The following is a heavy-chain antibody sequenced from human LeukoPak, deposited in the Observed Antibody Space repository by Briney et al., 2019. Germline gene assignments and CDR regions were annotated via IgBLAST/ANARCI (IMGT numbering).Heavy chain of an antibody. V-gene: IGHV3-7*03. CDR1: GFTFSGFW. CDR3: ARSSYSSSSSV. Sequence: GGSLRLSCAVSGFTFSGFWMSRSRQAPGKGLEWVASINSDGSEGYYADVVKGRFTISRDNAKNSLYLQINSLRAEDTAVYYCARSSYSSSSSVWGQGTMVTVSS. J-gene: IGHJ3*01. CDR2: INSDGSEG. D-gene: IGHD6-6*01.